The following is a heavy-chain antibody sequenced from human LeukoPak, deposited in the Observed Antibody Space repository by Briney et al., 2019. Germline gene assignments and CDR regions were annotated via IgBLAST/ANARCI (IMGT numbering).Heavy chain of an antibody. Sequence: PGGSLRLSCAASGFTFSSYWMHWVRQAPGKGLVWVSRINSDGSSISYADSVKGRFTISRDNAKNTLYLQMNSLRAEDTAVYYCARGGYYDSSFDIWGQGTMVTVSS. V-gene: IGHV3-74*01. CDR3: ARGGYYDSSFDI. CDR2: INSDGSSI. D-gene: IGHD3-22*01. CDR1: GFTFSSYW. J-gene: IGHJ3*02.